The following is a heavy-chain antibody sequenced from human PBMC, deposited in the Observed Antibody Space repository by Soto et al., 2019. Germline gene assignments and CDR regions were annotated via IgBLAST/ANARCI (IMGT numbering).Heavy chain of an antibody. V-gene: IGHV3-30-3*01. J-gene: IGHJ5*01. Sequence: QVHLVESGGGVVQPGGSLRLSCAASGFSFNNYGVHWVRQAPGKGLEWVAVISNDGNNAYYADSVKGRFTISRDNPKNTLYLQMNSLINEDTAVYYCARDMNSACGSSSSCSNWAYNRFDPWGQGTLVTVSS. CDR2: ISNDGNNA. CDR3: ARDMNSACGSSSSCSNWAYNRFDP. D-gene: IGHD2-2*01. CDR1: GFSFNNYG.